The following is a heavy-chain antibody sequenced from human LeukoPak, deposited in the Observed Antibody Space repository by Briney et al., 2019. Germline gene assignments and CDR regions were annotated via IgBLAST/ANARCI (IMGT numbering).Heavy chain of an antibody. CDR2: ISSSSSYI. CDR1: GFTFSSYS. D-gene: IGHD6-13*01. V-gene: IGHV3-21*01. Sequence: PGGSLRLSCAASGFTFSSYSMNWVRQAPGKGLEWVSSISSSSSYIYYADSAKGRFTISRDNAKNSLYLQMNSLGAEDTAVYYCASEGAAAPYYFDYWGQGTLVTVSS. J-gene: IGHJ4*02. CDR3: ASEGAAAPYYFDY.